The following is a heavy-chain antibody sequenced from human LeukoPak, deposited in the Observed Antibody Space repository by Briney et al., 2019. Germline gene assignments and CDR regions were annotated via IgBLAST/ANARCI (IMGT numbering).Heavy chain of an antibody. J-gene: IGHJ2*01. CDR1: GFHLSSYA. V-gene: IGHV3-23*01. CDR3: AKDAGSGWYFDI. Sequence: GGSLRLSCSASGFHLSSYAMSGVRQAPGKGLEWVSSFSGSGGSTYYADTGNGRFTISRDNSKYTLYLQMNSLRAEDTAVYYCAKDAGSGWYFDIWGRGTLATVSS. D-gene: IGHD3-10*01. CDR2: FSGSGGST.